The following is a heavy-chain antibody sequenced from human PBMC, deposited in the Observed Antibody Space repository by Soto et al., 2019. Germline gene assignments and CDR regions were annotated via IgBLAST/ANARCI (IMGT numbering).Heavy chain of an antibody. CDR3: ARGSGIVALPGELEDVNYDY. Sequence: QVQLQQWGAGLVKPSETLSLSCAVYGQSFSGHSWAWIRQPPGKGLEWIGEINESGSTYYNPSLKRRVTISTDTSKNQFSLKLSSVSAADTGAYFCARGSGIVALPGELEDVNYDYWGQGTLVNVSS. D-gene: IGHD1-1*01. J-gene: IGHJ4*02. CDR2: INESGST. CDR1: GQSFSGHS. V-gene: IGHV4-34*01.